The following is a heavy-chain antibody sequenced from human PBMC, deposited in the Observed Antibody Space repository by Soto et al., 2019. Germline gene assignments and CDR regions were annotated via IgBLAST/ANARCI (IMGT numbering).Heavy chain of an antibody. J-gene: IGHJ3*02. V-gene: IGHV3-23*01. Sequence: LRLSCAASGFTCRSYDMSWVRQAPGKGLEWVSTILVGGSTHYPDSVKGRFTISRDNSKNTVFLQMNSLTAGDTAVYYCAKATATGGGAFDICGQGTMVTVSS. CDR2: ILVGGST. CDR1: GFTCRSYD. D-gene: IGHD2-8*02. CDR3: AKATATGGGAFDI.